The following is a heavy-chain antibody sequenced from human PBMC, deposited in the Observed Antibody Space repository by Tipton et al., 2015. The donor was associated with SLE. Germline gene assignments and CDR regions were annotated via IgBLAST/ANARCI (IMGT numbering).Heavy chain of an antibody. Sequence: TLSLTCVISGASISTEGYSWSWIRQPPGKGREWIGYIFHSGSTNYNPSLKSRVTISVDTSKNQFSLKLSSVTAADTAVYYCARGTVAHDYWGQGTLVTVSS. D-gene: IGHD6-19*01. CDR2: IFHSGST. J-gene: IGHJ4*02. V-gene: IGHV4-30-2*01. CDR3: ARGTVAHDY. CDR1: GASISTEGYS.